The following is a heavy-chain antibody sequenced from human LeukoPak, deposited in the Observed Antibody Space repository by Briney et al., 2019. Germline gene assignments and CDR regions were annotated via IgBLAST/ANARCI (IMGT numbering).Heavy chain of an antibody. D-gene: IGHD3-9*01. Sequence: SETLSLTCAVYGGSSSGYYRSWIRQPPGKGLEWIAEINHSGGTNYNASLRSRVTVYVDTSKNQFSLKLSSVTAADTAVYYCARGGGNLLPFFDPKYYYYMDVWGKGTIVTVSS. V-gene: IGHV4-34*01. CDR2: INHSGGT. CDR1: GGSSSGYY. J-gene: IGHJ6*03. CDR3: ARGGGNLLPFFDPKYYYYMDV.